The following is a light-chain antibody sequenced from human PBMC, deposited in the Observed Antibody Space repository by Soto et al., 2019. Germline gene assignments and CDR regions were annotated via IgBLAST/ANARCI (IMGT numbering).Light chain of an antibody. CDR3: QHYNSYSEA. CDR1: QTISSW. V-gene: IGKV1-5*03. CDR2: KAS. J-gene: IGKJ1*01. Sequence: IQMTPSPSTLAGSVGDRVTIPCRASQTISSWLAWYQQKPGKAPKLLIYKASTLKSGVPSRFSGSGSGTEFTLTISSLQPDDFATYYCQHYNSYSEAFGQGTKVDIK.